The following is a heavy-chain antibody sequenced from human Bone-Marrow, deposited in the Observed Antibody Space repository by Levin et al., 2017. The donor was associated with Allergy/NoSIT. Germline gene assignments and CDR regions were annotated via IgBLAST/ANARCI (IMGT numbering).Heavy chain of an antibody. Sequence: KISCKASGGTFSSYAISWVRQAPGQGLEWMGRIIPILGIANYAQKFQGRVTITADKSTSTAYMELSSLRSEDTAVYYCARGREPILPFDYWGQGTLVTVSS. CDR1: GGTFSSYA. V-gene: IGHV1-69*04. CDR2: IIPILGIA. D-gene: IGHD1-26*01. CDR3: ARGREPILPFDY. J-gene: IGHJ4*02.